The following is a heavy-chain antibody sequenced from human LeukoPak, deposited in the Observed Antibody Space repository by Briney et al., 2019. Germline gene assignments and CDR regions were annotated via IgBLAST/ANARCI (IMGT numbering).Heavy chain of an antibody. CDR1: GGSISSGSYY. J-gene: IGHJ4*02. D-gene: IGHD3-16*02. Sequence: SETLSLTCTVSGGSISSGSYYWSWIRQPAGKGLEWIGRIYTSGSTNYNPSLKSRVTISVDASKNQFSLKLSSVTAADTGVYYCARTYDYIWGSFRSHSFDSWGQGTLVTVSS. CDR2: IYTSGST. V-gene: IGHV4-61*02. CDR3: ARTYDYIWGSFRSHSFDS.